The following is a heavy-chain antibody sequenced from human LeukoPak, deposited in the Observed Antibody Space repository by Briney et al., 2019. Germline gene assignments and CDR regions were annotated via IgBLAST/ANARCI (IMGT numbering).Heavy chain of an antibody. Sequence: GGSLRLSCAASGFTFSSYEMNWVRQAPGKGLEWVSYISSSGSTKYYADSVKDQFTISRDNAKNSLYLQMNSLRAEDTAVYYCARDLYGMDVWGQGTTVTVSS. CDR1: GFTFSSYE. CDR3: ARDLYGMDV. V-gene: IGHV3-48*03. CDR2: ISSSGSTK. J-gene: IGHJ6*02.